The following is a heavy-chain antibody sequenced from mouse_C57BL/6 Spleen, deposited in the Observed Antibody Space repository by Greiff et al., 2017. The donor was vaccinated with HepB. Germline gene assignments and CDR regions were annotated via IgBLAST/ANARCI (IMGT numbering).Heavy chain of an antibody. Sequence: QVQLKQPGAELVRPGTSVKLSCTASGYTFTSYWMHWVKQRPGHGLEWIGVIDPSASYTNYNQKFKGKATLTVDTSSSTAYMQLSSRTSEDSAVYYCATPPHEYYDDWGTGTTVTVSS. V-gene: IGHV1-59*01. J-gene: IGHJ1*03. CDR1: GYTFTSYW. CDR3: ATPPHEYYDD. CDR2: IDPSASYT.